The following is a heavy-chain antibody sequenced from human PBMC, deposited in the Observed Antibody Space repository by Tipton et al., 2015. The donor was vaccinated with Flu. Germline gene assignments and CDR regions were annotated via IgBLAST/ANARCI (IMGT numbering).Heavy chain of an antibody. Sequence: QVQLVQSGGGLVQPGGSLRLSCAASGFTFSSTAMHWVRQAPGKGLEWVAIVSDDGSNNFYADSMKGRFTISRDNSKNTLWLQMNDLRVDDTAVYFCAKPNSGSYLGVFTFAVWGHGTTVTVSP. CDR3: AKPNSGSYLGVFTFAV. J-gene: IGHJ3*01. V-gene: IGHV3-30*18. D-gene: IGHD1-26*01. CDR2: VSDDGSNN. CDR1: GFTFSSTA.